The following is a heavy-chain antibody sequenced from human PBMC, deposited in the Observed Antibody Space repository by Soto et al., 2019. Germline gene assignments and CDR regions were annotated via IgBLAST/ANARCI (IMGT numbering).Heavy chain of an antibody. J-gene: IGHJ2*01. Sequence: GSGPTLVNPTQTLTLTCTFSGFSLSTSGMCVSWIRQPPGKALEWLALVDWDDDKYYSTSLKTRLTISKDTSKNQVVLTMTNMDPVDTATYYCARSLYYYDSSGYAYWYFDLWGRGTLVTVSS. V-gene: IGHV2-70*01. CDR1: GFSLSTSGMC. D-gene: IGHD3-22*01. CDR3: ARSLYYYDSSGYAYWYFDL. CDR2: VDWDDDK.